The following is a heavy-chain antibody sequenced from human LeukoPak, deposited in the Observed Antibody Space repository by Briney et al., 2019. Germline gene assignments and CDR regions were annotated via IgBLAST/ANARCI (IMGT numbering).Heavy chain of an antibody. J-gene: IGHJ4*02. CDR3: AREKNYYDSSGYSIDY. V-gene: IGHV6-1*01. D-gene: IGHD3-22*01. CDR2: TYYRSKWYN. CDR1: GDSVSSHLAA. Sequence: SQTLSLTCAISGDSVSSHLAAWNWIRQSPSRGLEWLGRTYYRSKWYNDYAVSVKSRITINPDTSKNQFSLQLNSVTPEDTAVYYCAREKNYYDSSGYSIDYWGQGTLVTVSS.